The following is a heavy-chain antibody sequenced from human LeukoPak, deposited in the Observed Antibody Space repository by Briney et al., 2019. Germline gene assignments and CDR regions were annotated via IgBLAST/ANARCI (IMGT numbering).Heavy chain of an antibody. D-gene: IGHD6-13*01. J-gene: IGHJ2*01. CDR2: IYYSEST. V-gene: IGHV4-39*01. CDR3: ARQGSSSWYGWYFDL. CDR1: GGSISGTTHN. Sequence: SETLSLTCSVSGGSISGTTHNWGWIRQPPGKRLEWIATIYYSESTKKSPSLKSRVTISLDTSRNQFSLKLSSVTAADTAVYYCARQGSSSWYGWYFDLWGRGSLVTVSS.